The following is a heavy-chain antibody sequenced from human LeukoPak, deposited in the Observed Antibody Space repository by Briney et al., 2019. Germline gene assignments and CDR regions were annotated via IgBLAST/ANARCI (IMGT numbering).Heavy chain of an antibody. CDR1: GGTFGSYA. D-gene: IGHD6-13*01. CDR2: IIPIFGTA. J-gene: IGHJ6*02. V-gene: IGHV1-69*13. Sequence: ASVTVSCKASGGTFGSYAISWVRQAPGQGLEWMGGIIPIFGTANYAQKFQGRVAITADESTSTAYMELSSLRSEDTAVYYCAGDFRAAAGYYYYYYGMDVWGQGTTVTVSS. CDR3: AGDFRAAAGYYYYYYGMDV.